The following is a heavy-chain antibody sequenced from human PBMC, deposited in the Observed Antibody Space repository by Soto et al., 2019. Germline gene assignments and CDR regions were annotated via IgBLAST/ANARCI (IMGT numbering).Heavy chain of an antibody. Sequence: GASVKVSCKASGYTFTGYYMHWVRQAPGQGLEWMGWINPNSGGTNYAQKFQGWVTMTRDTSISTAYMELSRLRSDDTAVYYCARDLNWRGSYYEDYYYGMDVWGQGTTVTVSS. J-gene: IGHJ6*02. V-gene: IGHV1-2*04. CDR3: ARDLNWRGSYYEDYYYGMDV. CDR2: INPNSGGT. CDR1: GYTFTGYY. D-gene: IGHD1-26*01.